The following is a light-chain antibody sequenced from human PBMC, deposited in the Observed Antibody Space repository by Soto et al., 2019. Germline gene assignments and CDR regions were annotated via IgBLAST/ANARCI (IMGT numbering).Light chain of an antibody. CDR2: NSI. Sequence: QSVLTQPPSVSGAPGQRVTISCTGSSSNIGAGYDVQWYQQVPGTAPKLLISNSINRPSGVPDRFSDSRSDTSASLAITGIQADDEADYYCQSYDRSLSGWVFGGGTKLTVL. CDR1: SSNIGAGYD. V-gene: IGLV1-40*01. J-gene: IGLJ3*02. CDR3: QSYDRSLSGWV.